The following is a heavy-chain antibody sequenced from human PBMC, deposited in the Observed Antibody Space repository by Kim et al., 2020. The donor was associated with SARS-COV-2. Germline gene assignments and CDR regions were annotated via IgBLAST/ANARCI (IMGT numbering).Heavy chain of an antibody. CDR2: IRYDGVSR. V-gene: IGHV3-30*02. CDR1: GFIFDGYD. D-gene: IGHD3-10*01. J-gene: IGHJ6*01. CDR3: AKDHKDRIHYPYYG. Sequence: GGSLRLSCAASGFIFDGYDMHWVRQAPGKGLEWVSAIRYDGVSRYYADSVKGRFTISRDTSRNTLYLKMNSLRAEDTAVYYCAKDHKDRIHYPYYG.